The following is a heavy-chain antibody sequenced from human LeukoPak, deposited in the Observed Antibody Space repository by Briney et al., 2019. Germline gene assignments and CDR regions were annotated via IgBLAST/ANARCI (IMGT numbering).Heavy chain of an antibody. D-gene: IGHD3-10*01. CDR2: ISQDANVK. CDR3: ARWADNSGIYYIAS. CDR1: GFTFSNYW. J-gene: IGHJ4*02. V-gene: IGHV3-7*01. Sequence: PGGSLSLSCAASGFTFSNYWMTWVRQAPGKGLQWVASISQDANVKYYVDSLKGRFTISRDNAENSLYLQMNSLRAEDTAVYYCARWADNSGIYYIASWGQGALGIVSS.